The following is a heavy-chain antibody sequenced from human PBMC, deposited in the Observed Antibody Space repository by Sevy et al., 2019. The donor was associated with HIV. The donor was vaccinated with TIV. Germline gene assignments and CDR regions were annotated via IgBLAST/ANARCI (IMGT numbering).Heavy chain of an antibody. CDR1: GGSISSYY. Sequence: GSLRLSCTVSGGSISSYYWSWIRQPAGKGLEWIGRIYISGSTNNNPSLKSRVTMSVDTSKNQFSLKLSSVTAADTAVYYCARGVPAVIGAFDIWGQGTMVTVSS. D-gene: IGHD2-2*01. J-gene: IGHJ3*02. V-gene: IGHV4-4*07. CDR3: ARGVPAVIGAFDI. CDR2: IYISGST.